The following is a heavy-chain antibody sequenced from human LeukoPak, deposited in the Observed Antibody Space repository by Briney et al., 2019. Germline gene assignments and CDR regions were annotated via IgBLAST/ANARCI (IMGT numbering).Heavy chain of an antibody. CDR1: GYSISSGYY. CDR2: IYHSGST. J-gene: IGHJ4*02. D-gene: IGHD3-10*01. CDR3: ARVGARLWFGESTTTDY. V-gene: IGHV4-38-2*01. Sequence: SETLSLTCAVSGYSISSGYYWGWIRQPPGKGLEWIGSIYHSGSTYYNPSLKSRVTISVDTSKNQFSLKLSSVTAADTAVYYCARVGARLWFGESTTTDYWGQGTLVTVSS.